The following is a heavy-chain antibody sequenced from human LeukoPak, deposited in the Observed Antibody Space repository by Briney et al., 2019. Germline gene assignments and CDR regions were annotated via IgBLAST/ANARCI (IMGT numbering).Heavy chain of an antibody. D-gene: IGHD2-21*02. CDR2: IYYSGGT. V-gene: IGHV4-59*01. CDR1: GGSISSYY. CDR3: ARAYCGGDCYTPDFDY. Sequence: SETLSLTCTVSGGSISSYYWSWIRQPPGKGLEWIGYIYYSGGTNYNPSLKSRVTISVDTSKNQFSLKLSSVTAADTAVYYCARAYCGGDCYTPDFDYWGQGTLVTVSS. J-gene: IGHJ4*02.